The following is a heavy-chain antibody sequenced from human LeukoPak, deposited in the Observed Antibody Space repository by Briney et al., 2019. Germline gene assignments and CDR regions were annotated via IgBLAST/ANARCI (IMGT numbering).Heavy chain of an antibody. V-gene: IGHV5-51*01. CDR3: ARQVGFGGFDY. CDR2: IYPGDSEP. D-gene: IGHD3-10*01. Sequence: GESLKISCEGSGYSFNSYWIGWVRQMPGKGLEWMGVIYPGDSEPRYSPSFQGQVTISADKSISTSYLQRSSLKASDTAMYYCARQVGFGGFDYWGQGTLVTVS. CDR1: GYSFNSYW. J-gene: IGHJ4*02.